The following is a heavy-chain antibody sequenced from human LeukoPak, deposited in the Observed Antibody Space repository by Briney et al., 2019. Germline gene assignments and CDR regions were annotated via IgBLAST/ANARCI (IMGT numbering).Heavy chain of an antibody. CDR3: ARGRRYNRNSLNYYMDV. CDR2: IIHSGST. J-gene: IGHJ6*03. CDR1: GGSFSGYY. V-gene: IGHV4-34*01. Sequence: TSETLSLTCAVYGGSFSGYYWSWICQPPGKGLEWIGEIIHSGSTNYNPSLKSRVTISVDTSKNQFSLKLSSVTAADTAVYYCARGRRYNRNSLNYYMDVWGKGTTVTVSS. D-gene: IGHD1-14*01.